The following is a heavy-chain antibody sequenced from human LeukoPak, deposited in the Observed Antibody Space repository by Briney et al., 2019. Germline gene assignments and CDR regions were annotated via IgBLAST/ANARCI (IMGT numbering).Heavy chain of an antibody. V-gene: IGHV3-21*01. CDR1: GFAFSTYS. CDR3: ARERQTSSSWYGDAFDI. J-gene: IGHJ3*02. CDR2: ISSSSSYI. Sequence: GGSLRLSCAASGFAFSTYSMNWVRQAPGKGLEWGSSISSSSSYIYYTDSVNGRFTISRDNAKNSLYLQMNSLRAEDTAVYFCARERQTSSSWYGDAFDIWGQGTMVTVSS. D-gene: IGHD6-13*01.